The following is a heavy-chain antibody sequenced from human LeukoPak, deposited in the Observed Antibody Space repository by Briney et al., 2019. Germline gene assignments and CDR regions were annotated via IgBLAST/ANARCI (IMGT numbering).Heavy chain of an antibody. CDR3: ARKPPPLNWGLARDAAFDI. CDR1: GYSISSGYY. CDR2: IYHSGST. D-gene: IGHD7-27*01. V-gene: IGHV4-38-2*01. Sequence: SETLSLTCAVSGYSISSGYYWGWIRQPPGKGLEWIGSIYHSGSTYYNPSLKSRATISVDTSKNQFSLKLSSVTAADTAVYYCARKPPPLNWGLARDAAFDIWGQGTMVTVSS. J-gene: IGHJ3*02.